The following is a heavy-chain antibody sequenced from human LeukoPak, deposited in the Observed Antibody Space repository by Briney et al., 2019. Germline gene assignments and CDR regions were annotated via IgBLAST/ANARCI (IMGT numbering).Heavy chain of an antibody. CDR3: ARGQLTDPRIDY. D-gene: IGHD1-1*01. CDR2: ISSGSSTI. V-gene: IGHV3-48*04. CDR1: GFTFRGYS. J-gene: IGHJ4*02. Sequence: GGSLRLSCAASGFTFRGYSMNWVRQAPGKGLEWVSHISSGSSTIYYADSVKGRFTISRDNAKNSLYLQMNSLRAEDTAVYYCARGQLTDPRIDYWGQGTLVTVSS.